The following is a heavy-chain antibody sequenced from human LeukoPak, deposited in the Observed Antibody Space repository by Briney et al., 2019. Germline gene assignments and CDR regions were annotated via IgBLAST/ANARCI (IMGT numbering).Heavy chain of an antibody. V-gene: IGHV1-2*02. Sequence: ASVKVSCKASGYTFTSYYMHWVRQAPGQGLEWMGWINPNSGGTNYAQKFQGRVTMTRDTSISTAYMELSRLRSDDTAVHYCARAADYGSGSYYIDYYYMDVWGKGTTVTISS. D-gene: IGHD3-10*01. J-gene: IGHJ6*03. CDR1: GYTFTSYY. CDR2: INPNSGGT. CDR3: ARAADYGSGSYYIDYYYMDV.